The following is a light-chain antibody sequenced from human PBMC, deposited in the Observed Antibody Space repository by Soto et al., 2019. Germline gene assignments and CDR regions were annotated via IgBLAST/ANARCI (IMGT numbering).Light chain of an antibody. CDR1: QSVSSSY. Sequence: ENVLTQSPGTLSLSPGERATLSCRAGQSVSSSYLAWYQQKPGQAPRLLIYGTSSRATGVPDRFSGSGSGTDFTLTISRLEPEDFAVYFCQQYGGSPPLTFGGGTKVEI. CDR2: GTS. V-gene: IGKV3-20*01. CDR3: QQYGGSPPLT. J-gene: IGKJ4*01.